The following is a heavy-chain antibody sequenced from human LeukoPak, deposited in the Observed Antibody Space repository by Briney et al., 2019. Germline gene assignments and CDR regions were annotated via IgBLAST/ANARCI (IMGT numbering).Heavy chain of an antibody. J-gene: IGHJ5*02. V-gene: IGHV1-8*01. CDR2: MNPNSGNT. D-gene: IGHD2-2*01. CDR3: AKGEVGCSSTSCFNWFDP. CDR1: GYTFTSYD. Sequence: ASVKVSCKASGYTFTSYDINWVRQSTGQGLEWMAWMNPNSGNTGYAQKFQGRVTMTRNTSISTAYMELSSLRSEDTAVYYCAKGEVGCSSTSCFNWFDPWGQGTLVTVSS.